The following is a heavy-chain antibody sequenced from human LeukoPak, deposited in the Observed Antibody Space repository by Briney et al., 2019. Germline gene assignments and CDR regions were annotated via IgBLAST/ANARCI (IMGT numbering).Heavy chain of an antibody. Sequence: ASVKVSCKASGYTFTSYYMHWVRQAPGQGLEWMGIINPSGGSTSYAQKFQGRVTMTRDMSTSTVYMELSSLRSEDTAVYYCARNRIAAVWLAAFDIWGQGTMVTVSS. CDR1: GYTFTSYY. CDR3: ARNRIAAVWLAAFDI. J-gene: IGHJ3*02. D-gene: IGHD6-13*01. V-gene: IGHV1-46*01. CDR2: INPSGGST.